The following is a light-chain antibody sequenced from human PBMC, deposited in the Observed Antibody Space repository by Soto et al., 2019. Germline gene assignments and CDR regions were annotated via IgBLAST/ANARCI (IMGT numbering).Light chain of an antibody. J-gene: IGKJ5*01. CDR2: GAS. CDR1: QCISSSY. Sequence: IALTQSPGTLSLSPGERATLSRRASQCISSSYLSWYQQGPGQASRLLIYGASTRASGIPARFSGSGRGSGTDFTLTISSLQPEDFAVYYCQQDYNLPITFGQGTRLEIK. V-gene: IGKV3D-7*01. CDR3: QQDYNLPIT.